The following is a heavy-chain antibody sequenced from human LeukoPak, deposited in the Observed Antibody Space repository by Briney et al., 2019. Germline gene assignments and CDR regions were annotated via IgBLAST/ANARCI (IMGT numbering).Heavy chain of an antibody. D-gene: IGHD3-10*01. J-gene: IGHJ4*02. CDR2: INPSGGST. CDR3: AREFRERPMVRGVIDY. Sequence: ASVKVSCTASGYTFTSYNIHWVRQAPGQGLEWLGIINPSGGSTSYAQRFQGRVTMTSDTSTSTVYMELSSLRSEDTAVYYCAREFRERPMVRGVIDYWGQGTLVTVSS. CDR1: GYTFTSYN. V-gene: IGHV1-46*01.